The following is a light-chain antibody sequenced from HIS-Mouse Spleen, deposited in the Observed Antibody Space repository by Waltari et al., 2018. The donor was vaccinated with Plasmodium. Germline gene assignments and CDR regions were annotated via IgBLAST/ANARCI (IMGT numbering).Light chain of an antibody. V-gene: IGLV3-10*01. CDR1: ALPKKY. CDR3: YSTDSSGNHRV. Sequence: SYELTQPPSVSVSPGHTARITCSGDALPKKYAYWYQQKSGQDPVLVIYEDSKRPSGIPERFSGSSSGTMATLTISGDQVEDEADYYCYSTDSSGNHRVFGGGTKLTVL. CDR2: EDS. J-gene: IGLJ3*02.